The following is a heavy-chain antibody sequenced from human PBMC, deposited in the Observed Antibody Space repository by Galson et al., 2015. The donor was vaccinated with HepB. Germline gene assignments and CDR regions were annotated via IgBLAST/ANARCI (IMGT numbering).Heavy chain of an antibody. CDR3: ARTRDDSSSSAPIYFDY. CDR2: ISYDGSNK. Sequence: SLRLSCAASGFAFSSYAMHWVRQAPGKGLEWVAVISYDGSNKYYADSVKGRFTISRDNSKNTLYLQMNSLRAEDTAVYYCARTRDDSSSSAPIYFDYWGQGTLVTVSS. V-gene: IGHV3-30-3*01. D-gene: IGHD6-6*01. J-gene: IGHJ4*02. CDR1: GFAFSSYA.